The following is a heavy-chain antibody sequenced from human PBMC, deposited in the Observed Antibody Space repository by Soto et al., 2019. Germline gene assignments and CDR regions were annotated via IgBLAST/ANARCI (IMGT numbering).Heavy chain of an antibody. V-gene: IGHV1-8*01. CDR1: GYSFTSLD. D-gene: IGHD3-10*01. CDR3: ARGVTAGVDY. J-gene: IGHJ4*02. CDR2: MEPSSGKT. Sequence: ASVKVSCKASGYSFTSLDINWVRQTTGQGLEWMGWMEPSSGKTGYAQRFQDRVTMTRDTSINTAYMELRSLTSDDAAFYYCARGVTAGVDYWGQGTLVTVSS.